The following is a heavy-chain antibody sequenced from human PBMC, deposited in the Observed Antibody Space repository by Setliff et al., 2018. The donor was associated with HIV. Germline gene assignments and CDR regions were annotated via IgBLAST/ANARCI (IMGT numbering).Heavy chain of an antibody. CDR2: INAGNGNT. CDR3: AREARGYSYGPQTLFDY. Sequence: ASVKVSCKASGYTSTSYAMHWVRQAPGQRLEWMGWINAGNGNTKYSQKFQGRVTITRDTSASTAYMELSSLRSEDTAVYYCAREARGYSYGPQTLFDYWGQGTLVTVSS. D-gene: IGHD5-18*01. CDR1: GYTSTSYA. V-gene: IGHV1-3*01. J-gene: IGHJ4*02.